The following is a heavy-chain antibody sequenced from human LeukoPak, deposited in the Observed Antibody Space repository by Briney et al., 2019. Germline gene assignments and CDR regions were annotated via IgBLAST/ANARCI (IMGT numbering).Heavy chain of an antibody. V-gene: IGHV3-15*01. D-gene: IGHD2-15*01. Sequence: GGSLRLSCAASGFTFSNAWMSWVRQAPGKGLEWVGRIKSKTDGGTTDYAAPVKGRFTISRDDSKNTLYLQMNSLKTEDTAVYYCTRARGGGYLDYWGQGTLVTVSS. J-gene: IGHJ4*02. CDR1: GFTFSNAW. CDR2: IKSKTDGGTT. CDR3: TRARGGGYLDY.